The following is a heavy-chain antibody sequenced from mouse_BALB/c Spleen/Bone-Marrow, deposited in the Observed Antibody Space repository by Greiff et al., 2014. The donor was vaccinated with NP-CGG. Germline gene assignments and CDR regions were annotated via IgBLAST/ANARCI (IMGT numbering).Heavy chain of an antibody. D-gene: IGHD2-14*01. CDR3: ARGDRYDVRFDY. Sequence: VKLMESGAELMKPGASVKISRKATGYTFSSFWIEWVKQRPGHGLEWIGEILPGSDSTNYNEKFKGKATFTADTSSNTAYMQLSSLTSEDSAVYYCARGDRYDVRFDYWGQGTTLTVSS. CDR2: ILPGSDST. J-gene: IGHJ2*01. V-gene: IGHV1-9*01. CDR1: GYTFSSFW.